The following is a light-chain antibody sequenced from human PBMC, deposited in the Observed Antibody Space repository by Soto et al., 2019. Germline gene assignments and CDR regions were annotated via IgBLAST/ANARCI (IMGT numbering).Light chain of an antibody. Sequence: EIVLTQSPGTLSLSPGERATISCRASQTVISSYLAWYQQKPGQAPRLLIYGASSRATGIPDRFSGSGSGTDFNLTISRLEPEAFAVYYCQQYGNSLFTFGPGTKVDI. V-gene: IGKV3-20*01. CDR1: QTVISSY. CDR2: GAS. CDR3: QQYGNSLFT. J-gene: IGKJ3*01.